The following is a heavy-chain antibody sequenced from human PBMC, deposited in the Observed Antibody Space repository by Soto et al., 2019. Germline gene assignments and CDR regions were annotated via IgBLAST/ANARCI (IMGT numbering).Heavy chain of an antibody. V-gene: IGHV2-5*02. D-gene: IGHD2-15*01. CDR3: AHSRNSGSGVDC. Sequence: QITLKESGPTLVKPTQTLTLTCTFSGFSLSTSGVGVGWIRQPPGKALEWLALIYWDDDKRYSPSLKSRLTITKDTSKNHVVLTMTNLDPVDTATYYCAHSRNSGSGVDCWGQGTLVTVSS. J-gene: IGHJ4*02. CDR2: IYWDDDK. CDR1: GFSLSTSGVG.